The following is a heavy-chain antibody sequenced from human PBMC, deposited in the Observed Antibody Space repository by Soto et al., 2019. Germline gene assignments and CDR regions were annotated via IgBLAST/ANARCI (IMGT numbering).Heavy chain of an antibody. Sequence: EVQLLESGGGLVQPGGSLRLSCAASGFTFSSYAMNWVRQGPGKGLEWVSVISGSGGSTYYADSVKGRFTISRDNSKNPLYLQMNSLRAEDTAGYYCASRSSGWYFDYWGQGTLVTVSS. J-gene: IGHJ4*02. CDR1: GFTFSSYA. CDR2: ISGSGGST. V-gene: IGHV3-23*01. CDR3: ASRSSGWYFDY. D-gene: IGHD6-19*01.